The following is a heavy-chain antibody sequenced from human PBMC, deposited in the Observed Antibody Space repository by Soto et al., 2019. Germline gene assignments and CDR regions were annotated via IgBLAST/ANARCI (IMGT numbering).Heavy chain of an antibody. CDR1: GFTFMSYE. CDR2: ISADASGT. D-gene: IGHD2-15*01. V-gene: IGHV3-48*03. Sequence: XESLSLSCAASGFTFMSYEMHWFRQPPGKGLQWISYISADASGTYYADSVRGRVTMTRDTSISTAYMELTRLRSDDTAVYYCEKTHGGRFKTSDPWGQGTLVTVSS. J-gene: IGHJ5*02. CDR3: EKTHGGRFKTSDP.